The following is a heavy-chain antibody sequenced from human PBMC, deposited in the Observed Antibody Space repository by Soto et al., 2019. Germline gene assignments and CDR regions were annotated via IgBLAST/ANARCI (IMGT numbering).Heavy chain of an antibody. CDR1: GGTFISYT. Sequence: ASVKVSCKASGGTFISYTISWVRPAPGQGLEWMGRIIPILGIANYAQKFQGRVTMTADKSTSTAYMELSSLRSEDTAVYYCARGAPLRFLEWLLPNDAFDIWGQVTMVNVTS. D-gene: IGHD3-3*01. J-gene: IGHJ3*02. CDR2: IIPILGIA. CDR3: ARGAPLRFLEWLLPNDAFDI. V-gene: IGHV1-69*02.